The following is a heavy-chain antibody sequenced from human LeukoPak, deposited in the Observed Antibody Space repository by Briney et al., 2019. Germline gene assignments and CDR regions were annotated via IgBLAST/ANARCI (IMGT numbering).Heavy chain of an antibody. D-gene: IGHD6-6*01. V-gene: IGHV3-23*01. J-gene: IGHJ3*02. CDR2: ISGSGGST. Sequence: GGSLRLSCAASGFTFSSYAMSWVRQAPGKGLEWVSAISGSGGSTYYADSVKGRFTISRDNSKNTLYLQMNSLRAEDTAVYYCATVVGIAARPQLLFGAFDIWGQGTMVTVSS. CDR3: ATVVGIAARPQLLFGAFDI. CDR1: GFTFSSYA.